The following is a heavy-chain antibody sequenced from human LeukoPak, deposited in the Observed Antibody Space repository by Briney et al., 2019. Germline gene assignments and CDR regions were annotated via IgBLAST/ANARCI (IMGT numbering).Heavy chain of an antibody. CDR2: IIPIFGTA. Sequence: SVKVSCKASGGTFSSYAISWVRQAPGQGLEWMGGIIPIFGTANYAQKFQGRVTITADKSTSKAYMELSSLRSEDTAVYYCAREAIVVVPAAMEGASRFDPWGQGTLVTVSS. CDR3: AREAIVVVPAAMEGASRFDP. J-gene: IGHJ5*02. D-gene: IGHD2-2*01. V-gene: IGHV1-69*06. CDR1: GGTFSSYA.